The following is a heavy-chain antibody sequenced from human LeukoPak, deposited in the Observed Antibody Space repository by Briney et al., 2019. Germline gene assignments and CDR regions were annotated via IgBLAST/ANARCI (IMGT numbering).Heavy chain of an antibody. Sequence: PSETLSLTCTVSGGSISSYYWSWIRQPPGKGLEWIGYIYYSGSTNYNPALKSRVTISVDTSNNQFSLKLSSVTAADTAVYYCARGYSYGLYNWFDPWGQGTLVTVSS. CDR1: GGSISSYY. CDR3: ARGYSYGLYNWFDP. J-gene: IGHJ5*02. V-gene: IGHV4-59*01. CDR2: IYYSGST. D-gene: IGHD5-18*01.